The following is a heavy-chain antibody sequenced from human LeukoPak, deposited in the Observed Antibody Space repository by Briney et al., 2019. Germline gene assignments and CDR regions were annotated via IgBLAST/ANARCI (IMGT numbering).Heavy chain of an antibody. D-gene: IGHD6-13*01. CDR2: IIPIFGTA. J-gene: IGHJ5*02. CDR1: GGTFSSYA. CDR3: ARGGVSSSWSYNWFDP. Sequence: SMKVSCKASGGTFSSYAISWVRQAPGQGLEWMGGIIPIFGTANYAQKFQGRVTITTDESTSTAYMELSSLRSEDTAVYYCARGGVSSSWSYNWFDPWGQGTLVTVSS. V-gene: IGHV1-69*05.